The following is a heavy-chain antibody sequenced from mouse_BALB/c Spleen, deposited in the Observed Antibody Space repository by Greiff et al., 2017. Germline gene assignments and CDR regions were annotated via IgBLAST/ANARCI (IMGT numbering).Heavy chain of an antibody. J-gene: IGHJ2*01. V-gene: IGHV1-67*01. Sequence: VQLQQSGPELVRPGVSVKISCKGSSYTFTDYAMHWVKQSHAKSLEWIGVISTYYGNTNYNQKFKGKATMTVDKSSSTAYMELARLTSEDSAVYYCAREEGYYFDYWGQGTTLTVSS. CDR2: ISTYYGNT. CDR3: AREEGYYFDY. CDR1: SYTFTDYA.